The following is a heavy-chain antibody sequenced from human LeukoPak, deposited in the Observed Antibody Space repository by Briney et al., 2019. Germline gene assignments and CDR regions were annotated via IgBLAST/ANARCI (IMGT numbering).Heavy chain of an antibody. V-gene: IGHV1-69*04. Sequence: SVKVSCKASGYTFTSYYMHWVRQAPGQGLEWMGRIIPILGIPNYAQKFQGRVTITADKSTTTAYMELSSLRSEDTAVYYCARVSYYDSSGYPEYFHHWGQGTLVTVSS. D-gene: IGHD3-22*01. J-gene: IGHJ1*01. CDR1: GYTFTSYY. CDR3: ARVSYYDSSGYPEYFHH. CDR2: IIPILGIP.